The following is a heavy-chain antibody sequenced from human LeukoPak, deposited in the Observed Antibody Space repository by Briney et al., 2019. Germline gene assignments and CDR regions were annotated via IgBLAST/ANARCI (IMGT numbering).Heavy chain of an antibody. CDR1: GGSISSSNYY. CDR2: IYYTGNT. CDR3: ARDRLQLQS. D-gene: IGHD5-24*01. Sequence: SETLSLTCTVSGGSISSSNYYWNWIRQPPGKGLEWIGYIYYTGNTNYNPSLKSRVTISVDTSKNQFSLKLSSVTAADTAVYYCARDRLQLQSWGQGTLVTVSS. J-gene: IGHJ5*02. V-gene: IGHV4-61*01.